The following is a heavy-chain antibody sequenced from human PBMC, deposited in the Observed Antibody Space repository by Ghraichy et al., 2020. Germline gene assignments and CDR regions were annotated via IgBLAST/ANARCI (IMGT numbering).Heavy chain of an antibody. CDR1: GGSVSSYY. J-gene: IGHJ4*02. V-gene: IGHV4-59*02. D-gene: IGHD2-15*01. Sequence: SETLSLTCTVSGGSVSSYYWSWLRQPPGKGLEWIGYVDYSVSTSFNPSLKSRIAMSVDTSKNQISVKVTSVTAADTAVYYCARRYCRGGSCYSALDYWGQGTLVTVSS. CDR2: VDYSVST. CDR3: ARRYCRGGSCYSALDY.